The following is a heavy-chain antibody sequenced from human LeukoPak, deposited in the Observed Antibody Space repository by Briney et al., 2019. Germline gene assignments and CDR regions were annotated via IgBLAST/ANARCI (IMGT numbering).Heavy chain of an antibody. D-gene: IGHD3-3*01. J-gene: IGHJ6*02. CDR3: ARGITIFGAVTIDYYYYYGMDV. V-gene: IGHV1-18*01. CDR2: ISAYNGNT. CDR1: GYTFTSYG. Sequence: ASVKVSCKASGYTFTSYGISWVRQAPGQGLEWMGWISAYNGNTNYAQKLQGRVTMTTDTSTSTAYMELRSLRSDDTAVYYCARGITIFGAVTIDYYYYYGMDVWGQGTTVTVSS.